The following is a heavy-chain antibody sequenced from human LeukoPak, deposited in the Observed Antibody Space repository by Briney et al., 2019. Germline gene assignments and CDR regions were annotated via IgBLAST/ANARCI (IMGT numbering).Heavy chain of an antibody. CDR3: AGRMGTTYIFVDY. J-gene: IGHJ4*02. V-gene: IGHV4-39*07. Sequence: WETLSLTCTVSGVSISSSSYYWGWIRQAPGQGLEGNGSIYYSGSTYYNPSLKSRVTISVDTSKNQYSLKLSSVTGADTAVYYCAGRMGTTYIFVDYWGQGTLVTVSS. CDR1: GVSISSSSYY. CDR2: IYYSGST. D-gene: IGHD1-7*01.